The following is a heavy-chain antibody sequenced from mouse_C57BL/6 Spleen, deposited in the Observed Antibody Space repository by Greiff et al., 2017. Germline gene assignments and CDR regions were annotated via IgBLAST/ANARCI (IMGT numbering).Heavy chain of an antibody. CDR2: INPGSGGT. Sequence: VQLQQSGAELVRPGTSVKVSCKASGYAFTNYSIEWVKQRPGQGLEWLGVINPGSGGTNYNEKFKGKATLTADKSSSTAYMQLSSLTSEDSAVYFCARSGVLLLRWGDYWGQGTSVTVSS. J-gene: IGHJ4*01. V-gene: IGHV1-54*01. D-gene: IGHD1-1*01. CDR3: ARSGVLLLRWGDY. CDR1: GYAFTNYS.